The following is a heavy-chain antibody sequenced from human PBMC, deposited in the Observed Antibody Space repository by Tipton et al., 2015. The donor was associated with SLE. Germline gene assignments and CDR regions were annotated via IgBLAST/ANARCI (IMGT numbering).Heavy chain of an antibody. V-gene: IGHV4-38-2*02. J-gene: IGHJ3*02. D-gene: IGHD5-24*01. CDR3: GRARVGMGYVFDI. CDR1: RYSISSGYY. Sequence: TLSLTCIVSRYSISSGYYWGWMRQAPGEELEGFGSFYHSANTYYNPSLTTRFTISADTSKNQFSLGLPSVTAADTALYYCGRARVGMGYVFDIWGQGTMVPVSS. CDR2: FYHSANT.